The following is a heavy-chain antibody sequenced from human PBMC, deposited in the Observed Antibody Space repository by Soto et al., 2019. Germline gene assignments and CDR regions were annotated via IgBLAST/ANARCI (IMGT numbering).Heavy chain of an antibody. D-gene: IGHD3-16*01. Sequence: GGSLRLSCAASGFTFSDYYMSWIRQAPGKGLEWVSYISSSGSIIYYADSVKGRFTISRDNAKNSLYLQMNSLRAEDTAVYYCARDRIELGYYYYGMDVWGQGTTVTVSS. CDR2: ISSSGSII. CDR3: ARDRIELGYYYYGMDV. CDR1: GFTFSDYY. V-gene: IGHV3-11*01. J-gene: IGHJ6*02.